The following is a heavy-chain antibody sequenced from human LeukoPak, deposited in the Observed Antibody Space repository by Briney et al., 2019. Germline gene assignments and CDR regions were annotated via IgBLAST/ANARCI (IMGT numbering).Heavy chain of an antibody. J-gene: IGHJ4*02. Sequence: GGPLRLSCAASGFTFSSYAMSWVRLPPGKGLEWVSTIGTSDAVTYYADSVKGRFTISRDNSKNTVYLQMNSLRAEDTAVYYCAKRLNGYAWDWGQGTLVTVSS. CDR2: IGTSDAVT. D-gene: IGHD5-12*01. CDR1: GFTFSSYA. V-gene: IGHV3-23*01. CDR3: AKRLNGYAWD.